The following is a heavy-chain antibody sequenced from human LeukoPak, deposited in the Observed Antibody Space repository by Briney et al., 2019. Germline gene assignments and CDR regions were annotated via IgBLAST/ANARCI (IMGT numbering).Heavy chain of an antibody. D-gene: IGHD3-3*01. CDR1: GDSVSSNSAP. CDR2: TYYRSKWYN. V-gene: IGHV6-1*01. Sequence: SQTLSLTCAISGDSVSSNSAPWNWIRQSPSRGLECLGRTYYRSKWYNDYAVSVKSRITINPDTSKNQFSLQLNSVTPEDTAVYYCGAYYDVWSGYRFDYWGQGTLVTVSS. J-gene: IGHJ4*02. CDR3: GAYYDVWSGYRFDY.